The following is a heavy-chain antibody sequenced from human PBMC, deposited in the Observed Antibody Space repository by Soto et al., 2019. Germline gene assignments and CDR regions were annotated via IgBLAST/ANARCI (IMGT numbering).Heavy chain of an antibody. CDR3: ARYCSGGSCYSDWFDP. Sequence: SETLSLTCTVSGGSISSGGYYWSWIRQHPGKGLEWIGYIYYSGSTYYNPSLKSRVTISVDTSKNQFSLKLSSVTAADTAVYYCARYCSGGSCYSDWFDPWRQGTLVTVSS. CDR2: IYYSGST. V-gene: IGHV4-31*02. D-gene: IGHD2-15*01. J-gene: IGHJ5*02. CDR1: GGSISSGGYY.